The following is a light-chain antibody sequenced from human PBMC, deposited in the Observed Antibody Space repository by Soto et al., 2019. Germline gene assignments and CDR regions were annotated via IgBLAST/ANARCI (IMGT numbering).Light chain of an antibody. CDR3: LTYNGPPLS. CDR1: QGLGNY. Sequence: DMQMTQSPSSLSASVGDRVTITCRASQGLGNYLAWYQQKPGKAPKLLIYSASSLQSGVPSRFSGSGSGTDFTLTISGLQPEVVATYYCLTYNGPPLSLGGGTKVDIK. CDR2: SAS. V-gene: IGKV1-27*01. J-gene: IGKJ4*01.